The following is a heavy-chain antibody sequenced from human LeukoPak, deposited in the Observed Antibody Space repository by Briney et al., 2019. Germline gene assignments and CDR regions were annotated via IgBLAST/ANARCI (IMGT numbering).Heavy chain of an antibody. V-gene: IGHV4-59*06. CDR1: GGSISGYY. Sequence: SETLSLTCTVSGGSISGYYWSWIRQPPGKGLEWIGYIYYSGSTCYNPSLKSRVTISVDTSKNQFSLKLSSVTAADTAVYYCARYPEGYCSGGSCYSGPLRAFDIWGQGTMVTVSS. CDR3: ARYPEGYCSGGSCYSGPLRAFDI. CDR2: IYYSGST. D-gene: IGHD2-15*01. J-gene: IGHJ3*02.